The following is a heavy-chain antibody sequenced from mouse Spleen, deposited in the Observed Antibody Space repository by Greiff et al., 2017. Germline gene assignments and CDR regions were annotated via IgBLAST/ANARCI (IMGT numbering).Heavy chain of an antibody. Sequence: EVKVVESGGGLVKPGGSLKLSCAASGFTFSSYAMSWVRQTPEKRLEWVATISSGGSYTYYPDSVKGRFTISRDNAKNTLYLQMSSLRSEDTTMYYCARHYGNYAMDYWGQGTSVTVSS. D-gene: IGHD2-1*01. CDR2: ISSGGSYT. CDR1: GFTFSSYA. CDR3: ARHYGNYAMDY. V-gene: IGHV5-9-3*01. J-gene: IGHJ4*01.